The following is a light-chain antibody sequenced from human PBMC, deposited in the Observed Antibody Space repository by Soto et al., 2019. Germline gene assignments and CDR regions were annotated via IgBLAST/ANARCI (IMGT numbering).Light chain of an antibody. CDR1: QSVSDY. V-gene: IGKV3-11*01. J-gene: IGKJ5*01. CDR3: QQYGTSEII. Sequence: EVVLTQSPASLSLSPGDRATLSCRADQSVSDYLAWYQQKPGQPPRLLFFDASNRASGVPRRFSGSGSGTDFTLTISRLETEDFAVFYCQQYGTSEIIFGQGTRLEIK. CDR2: DAS.